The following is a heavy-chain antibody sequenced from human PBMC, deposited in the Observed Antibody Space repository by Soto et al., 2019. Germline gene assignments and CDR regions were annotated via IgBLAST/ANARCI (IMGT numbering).Heavy chain of an antibody. Sequence: QVQLVQSGAEVKKPGSSGKVSCKASGGTFSSYTISWVRQAPGQGLEWMGRIIPILGIANYAQKFQGRVTITADKSTSTGYMELSSLRSEDTAVYYCVRQAYDSSGYDAFDIWGQGTMVTVSS. D-gene: IGHD3-22*01. V-gene: IGHV1-69*02. CDR3: VRQAYDSSGYDAFDI. J-gene: IGHJ3*02. CDR2: IIPILGIA. CDR1: GGTFSSYT.